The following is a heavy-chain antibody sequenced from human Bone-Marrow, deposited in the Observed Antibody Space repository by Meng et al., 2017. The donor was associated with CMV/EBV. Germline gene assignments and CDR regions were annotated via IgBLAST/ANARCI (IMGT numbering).Heavy chain of an antibody. Sequence: SVKVSCKASGYTFTGYYMHWVRQAPGQGLEWMGRIIPILGIANYAQKFQGRVTITADKSTSTAYMELSSLRSEDTAVYYCARADIVVVPAAMKFYYYGMDVWGQGTTVTVSS. J-gene: IGHJ6*02. CDR3: ARADIVVVPAAMKFYYYGMDV. V-gene: IGHV1-69*04. CDR2: IIPILGIA. CDR1: GYTFTGYY. D-gene: IGHD2-2*01.